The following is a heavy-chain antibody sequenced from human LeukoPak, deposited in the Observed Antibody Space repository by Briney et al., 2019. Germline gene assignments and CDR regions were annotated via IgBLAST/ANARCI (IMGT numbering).Heavy chain of an antibody. CDR2: ISSGSSYI. Sequence: PGGSLRLSCAASGFTFSSYTINWVRQAPGKGLEWVSSISSGSSYIYYADSVKGRFTISRDNAENTLYLQMNSLRAEDTAVYYCARGTAGYHSSYFDYWGQGTLVTVSS. D-gene: IGHD3-16*02. V-gene: IGHV3-21*01. CDR1: GFTFSSYT. J-gene: IGHJ4*02. CDR3: ARGTAGYHSSYFDY.